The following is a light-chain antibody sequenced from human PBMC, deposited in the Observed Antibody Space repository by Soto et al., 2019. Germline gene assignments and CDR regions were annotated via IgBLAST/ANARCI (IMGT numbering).Light chain of an antibody. CDR2: GAS. CDR1: QSVSSN. CDR3: HQYDKWLGT. V-gene: IGKV3-15*01. Sequence: EIVMTQSPATLSVSPGERATLSCRASQSVSSNLAWYQQKPGQAPRLLIYGASTRATGIPARYSASGSGTAFTLTISSLQSEDSAVYYCHQYDKWLGTFGQGTKVEIK. J-gene: IGKJ1*01.